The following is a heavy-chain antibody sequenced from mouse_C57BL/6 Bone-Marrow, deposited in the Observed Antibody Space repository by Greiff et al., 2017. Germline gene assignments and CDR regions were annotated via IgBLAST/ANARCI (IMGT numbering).Heavy chain of an antibody. Sequence: VQLQQSGAELVKPGASVKLSCTASGYIFTEYTIHWVKQRSGQGLEWIGWFYPGSGSRKHHERFKDKATLTADKSSNTVYMELSRLTSEDSAVYFCARHERYYDYEGYFDYWGQGTTLTVSS. V-gene: IGHV1-62-2*01. J-gene: IGHJ2*01. CDR3: ARHERYYDYEGYFDY. CDR1: GYIFTEYT. CDR2: FYPGSGSR. D-gene: IGHD2-4*01.